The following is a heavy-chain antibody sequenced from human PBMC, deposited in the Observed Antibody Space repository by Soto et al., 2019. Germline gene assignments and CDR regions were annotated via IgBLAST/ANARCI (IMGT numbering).Heavy chain of an antibody. CDR1: GYTFTSYY. V-gene: IGHV1-46*03. D-gene: IGHD3-22*01. CDR3: ARRLLGYDSSGPRLDYYGMGV. J-gene: IGHJ6*02. Sequence: ASVKVSCKASGYTFTSYYMHWVRQDPRQGLEWMGIINPSGGSTSYAQKFQGRVTMTRDTSTSTVYMELSSLRSEDTAVYYCARRLLGYDSSGPRLDYYGMGVWGQGTTVTVSS. CDR2: INPSGGST.